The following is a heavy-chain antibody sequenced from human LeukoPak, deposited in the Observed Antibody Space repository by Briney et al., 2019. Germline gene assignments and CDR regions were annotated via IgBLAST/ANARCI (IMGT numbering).Heavy chain of an antibody. CDR2: INPSGGST. J-gene: IGHJ4*02. V-gene: IGHV1-46*01. CDR1: GYNFISYY. Sequence: ASVKVSCKASGYNFISYYMHWVRQAPGQGLEWMGIINPSGGSTSYAQKFQDRVTMTRDTSTSTVYMELSSLRAEDTAVYYCARDPSTFYFDYGGQGALVTVSS. CDR3: ARDPSTFYFDY. D-gene: IGHD2/OR15-2a*01.